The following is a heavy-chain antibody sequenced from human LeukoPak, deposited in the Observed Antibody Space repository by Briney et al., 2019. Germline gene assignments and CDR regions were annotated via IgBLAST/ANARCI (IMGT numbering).Heavy chain of an antibody. Sequence: GGPLRLSCAASGFTFSNYWMTWVRQAPGKGLEWVADIKQDGSEKLYVNSVRGRFTISRDNAKMSLFLQMNSLRAEDTAVYYCARDNGVVHGVYYMDVWGKGTTVTVS. CDR3: ARDNGVVHGVYYMDV. D-gene: IGHD3-3*01. CDR2: IKQDGSEK. CDR1: GFTFSNYW. V-gene: IGHV3-7*01. J-gene: IGHJ6*03.